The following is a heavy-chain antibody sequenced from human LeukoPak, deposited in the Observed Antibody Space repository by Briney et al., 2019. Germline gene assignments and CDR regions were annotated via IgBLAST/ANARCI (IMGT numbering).Heavy chain of an antibody. J-gene: IGHJ4*02. CDR1: GFTFSSYG. CDR3: AKLGTTSVTTGY. CDR2: IRYDGSNK. Sequence: GGSLRLSCAASGFTFSSYGMHWVRQAPGKGLEWVAFIRYDGSNKYYADSVKGRFTISRDNSKNTLYLQMNSLRAEDTAVYYCAKLGTTSVTTGYWGQGTLVTVSS. D-gene: IGHD4-17*01. V-gene: IGHV3-30*02.